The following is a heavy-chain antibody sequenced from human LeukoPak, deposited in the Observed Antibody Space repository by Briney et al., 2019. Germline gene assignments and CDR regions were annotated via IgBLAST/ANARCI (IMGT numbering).Heavy chain of an antibody. Sequence: ASVKVSCKASVYTFTNSYIHWVRQAPGQGLEWMGSMNPKSGGTKYAQKFQGRVSMTRDTSISTAYMELASLTSDDTAVYYCARAGRRSWFDPWGQGTLVTVSS. V-gene: IGHV1-2*02. CDR1: VYTFTNSY. J-gene: IGHJ5*02. CDR2: MNPKSGGT. CDR3: ARAGRRSWFDP.